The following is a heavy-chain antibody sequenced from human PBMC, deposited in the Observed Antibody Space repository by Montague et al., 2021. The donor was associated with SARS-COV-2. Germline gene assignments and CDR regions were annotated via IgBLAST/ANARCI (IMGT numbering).Heavy chain of an antibody. J-gene: IGHJ4*02. Sequence: SDTLSLTCSVSGASISYYYWSWIRQPPGKGLEWIGDIYDSGSTNYNPSLQSRVTISLDASRNQFSLRLSSLTAADTAVYYCAREEPDEYYFDYWGQGHLVTVSS. V-gene: IGHV4-59*01. CDR1: GASISYYY. CDR2: IYDSGST. CDR3: AREEPDEYYFDY. D-gene: IGHD1-14*01.